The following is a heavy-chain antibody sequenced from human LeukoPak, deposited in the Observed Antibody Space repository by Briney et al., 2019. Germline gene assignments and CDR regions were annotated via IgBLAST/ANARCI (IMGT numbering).Heavy chain of an antibody. CDR3: ARDKDYGSGRPY. J-gene: IGHJ4*02. D-gene: IGHD3-10*01. CDR2: IYSGGST. CDR1: GFTVSSNY. Sequence: GGSLRLSCAASGFTVSSNYMSWVRQAPGKGLEWVSVIYSGGSTYYADSVKGRFTISRGNSKNTLYLQMNSLRAEDTAVYYCARDKDYGSGRPYWGQGTLVTVSS. V-gene: IGHV3-66*01.